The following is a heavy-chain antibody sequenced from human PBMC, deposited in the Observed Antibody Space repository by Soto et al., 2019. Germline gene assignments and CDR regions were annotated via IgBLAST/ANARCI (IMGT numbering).Heavy chain of an antibody. Sequence: GGSLRLSCAASGFTFSDHCIDWVRQAPGKGLEWVGRTRNKANSFTTEYAASVKGRFTISRDDSKDSLYMQMNSLKTEDTAVYYCARTTAAGGDYSMDVWGQGTTVTVSS. CDR1: GFTFSDHC. CDR2: TRNKANSFTT. J-gene: IGHJ6*02. D-gene: IGHD6-25*01. V-gene: IGHV3-72*01. CDR3: ARTTAAGGDYSMDV.